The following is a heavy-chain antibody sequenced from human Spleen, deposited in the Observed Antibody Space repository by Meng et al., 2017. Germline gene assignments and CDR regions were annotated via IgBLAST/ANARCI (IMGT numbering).Heavy chain of an antibody. CDR1: GYTFTNYY. CDR3: ASKLEWLSPDAFDI. CDR2: INPSNGFT. V-gene: IGHV1-46*01. J-gene: IGHJ3*02. D-gene: IGHD3-3*01. Sequence: ASVKVSCKASGYTFTNYYIHWVRQAPGQGLEWMGMINPSNGFTTYAQKFQGRVTMTGDTSTSTVYMELSSLRSEDTAVYYCASKLEWLSPDAFDIWGQGTMVTVSS.